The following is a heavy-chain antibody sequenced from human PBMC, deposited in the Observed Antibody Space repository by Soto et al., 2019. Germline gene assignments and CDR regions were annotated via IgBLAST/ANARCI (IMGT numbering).Heavy chain of an antibody. D-gene: IGHD3-10*01. CDR1: GYTFINYG. J-gene: IGHJ4*02. Sequence: QVQLVQSGAEVKKPGALVKVSCKASGYTFINYGISWVRQAPGQGLEWMGWINSYNGNTNYAQKLQGRVTMTTDTSTNTAYMELRSLTADDTAVYYCARSAGVVDGDDYWGQGTLVTVSS. CDR3: ARSAGVVDGDDY. V-gene: IGHV1-18*01. CDR2: INSYNGNT.